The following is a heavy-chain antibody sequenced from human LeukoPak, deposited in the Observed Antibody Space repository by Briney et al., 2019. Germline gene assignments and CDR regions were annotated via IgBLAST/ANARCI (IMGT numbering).Heavy chain of an antibody. CDR1: GFTFSSYA. Sequence: GGSLRLSCAASGFTFSSYAMSWVRQAPGKGLEWVSAISGSGGSTYYADSVKGRFTISRDNSKNTLYLQMNSLRAEDTAVYYCAKGSSGWYFAATDAFDIWGQGTMVTVSS. CDR3: AKGSSGWYFAATDAFDI. J-gene: IGHJ3*02. CDR2: ISGSGGST. D-gene: IGHD6-19*01. V-gene: IGHV3-23*01.